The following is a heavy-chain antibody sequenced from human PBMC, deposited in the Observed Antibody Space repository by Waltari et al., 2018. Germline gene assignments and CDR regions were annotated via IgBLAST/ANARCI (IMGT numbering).Heavy chain of an antibody. D-gene: IGHD2-2*01. J-gene: IGHJ4*02. Sequence: EVQLVESGGVVIQPGGCLRRSCAATGFTSDDYAMPWARQAPGKGLEWVSLISWDGGSTYYADSVKGRFTISRDNSKNSLYLQMNSLRAEDTALYYCGVQCSSTSCLVDYWGQGTLVTVSS. CDR2: ISWDGGST. CDR1: GFTSDDYA. V-gene: IGHV3-43D*04. CDR3: GVQCSSTSCLVDY.